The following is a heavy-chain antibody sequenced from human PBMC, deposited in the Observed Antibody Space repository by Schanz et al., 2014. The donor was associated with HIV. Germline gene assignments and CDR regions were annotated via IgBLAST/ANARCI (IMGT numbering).Heavy chain of an antibody. CDR1: GYTFTGYY. Sequence: QVQLVQSGAEVKKPGASVKVSCKASGYTFTGYYMHWVRQAPGQGLQWMGVINTNGGGTSDTLQGRVTMTTDTSTSTAYMELRSLRSDDTAVYYCARVGSGSYYVRYFDYWGQGTLVTVSS. CDR3: ARVGSGSYYVRYFDY. D-gene: IGHD3-10*01. J-gene: IGHJ4*02. V-gene: IGHV1-46*01. CDR2: INTNGGGT.